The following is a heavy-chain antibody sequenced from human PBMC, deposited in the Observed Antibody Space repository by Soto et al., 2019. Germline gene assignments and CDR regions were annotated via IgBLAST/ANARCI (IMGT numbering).Heavy chain of an antibody. D-gene: IGHD2-2*01. CDR1: GFTFSSYA. CDR3: ARDGHDIVVVPAAGGAHWCDP. Sequence: QVQLVESGGGVVQPGRSLRLSCAASGFTFSSYAMHWVRQAPGKGLEWVAVISYDGSNKYYADSVKGRFTISRDNSKNTLYLQMNSLRAEDTAVYYCARDGHDIVVVPAAGGAHWCDPWGQGTLVTVSS. V-gene: IGHV3-30-3*01. J-gene: IGHJ5*02. CDR2: ISYDGSNK.